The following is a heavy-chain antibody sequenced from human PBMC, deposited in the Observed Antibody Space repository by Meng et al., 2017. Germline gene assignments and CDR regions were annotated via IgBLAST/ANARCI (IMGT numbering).Heavy chain of an antibody. CDR1: GYTFTGYY. J-gene: IGHJ5*02. CDR2: INPNSGGT. V-gene: IGHV1-2*02. CDR3: ARGGGTYYYGSGHNWFDP. D-gene: IGHD3-10*01. Sequence: ASVKVSCKASGYTFTGYYMHWVRQAPGQGLEWMGWINPNSGGTNYAQKFQGRVTMTRDTSISTACMELSRLRSDDTAVYYCARGGGTYYYGSGHNWFDPWGQGTLVTVSS.